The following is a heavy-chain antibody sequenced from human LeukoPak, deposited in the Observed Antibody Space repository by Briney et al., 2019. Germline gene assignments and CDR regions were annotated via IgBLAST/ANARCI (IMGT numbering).Heavy chain of an antibody. J-gene: IGHJ4*02. CDR2: ISSNGGST. CDR3: ARETLRHELALDY. D-gene: IGHD1-26*01. V-gene: IGHV3-64*01. CDR1: GDSISSSD. Sequence: ETLSLTCTVSGDSISSSDNYWGWIRQAPGKGLEYVSAISSNGGSTYYANSVKGRFTISRDNSKNTLYLQMGSLRAEDMAVYYCARETLRHELALDYWGQGTLVTVSS.